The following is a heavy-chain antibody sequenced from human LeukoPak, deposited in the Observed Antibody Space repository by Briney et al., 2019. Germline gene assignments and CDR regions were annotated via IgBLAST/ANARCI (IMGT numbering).Heavy chain of an antibody. CDR3: ARGGEAAAFDI. CDR1: GFTFSSYS. J-gene: IGHJ3*02. D-gene: IGHD3-10*01. V-gene: IGHV3-21*01. CDR2: ISSSSSYI. Sequence: GGSLSLSCAASGFTFSSYSMNWVRQAPGKGLEWVSSISSSSSYIYYADSVKGRFTISRDNAKNSLYLQMNSLRAEDTAVYYCARGGEAAAFDIWGQGTMVTVSS.